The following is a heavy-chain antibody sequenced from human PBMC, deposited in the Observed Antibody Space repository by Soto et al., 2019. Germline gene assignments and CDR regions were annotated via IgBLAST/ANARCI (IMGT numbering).Heavy chain of an antibody. Sequence: GASVKVSCKASGYTFTSYYMHWVRQAPGQGPEWMGRINPSGGSTSNAQKFQGRVTMTRDTSTSTVYMELSSLRSEDTAVYYCAREYCSGGSCYSGSFDPWGQGTLVTVSS. V-gene: IGHV1-46*01. CDR1: GYTFTSYY. D-gene: IGHD2-15*01. CDR3: AREYCSGGSCYSGSFDP. CDR2: INPSGGST. J-gene: IGHJ5*02.